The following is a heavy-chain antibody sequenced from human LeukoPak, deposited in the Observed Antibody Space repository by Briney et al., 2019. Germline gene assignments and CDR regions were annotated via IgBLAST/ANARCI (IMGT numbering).Heavy chain of an antibody. CDR1: GYTFTTYY. CDR3: ARDSGGRCTNDAFDI. V-gene: IGHV1-46*01. CDR2: INPSGGST. D-gene: IGHD2-8*01. J-gene: IGHJ3*02. Sequence: GASVKVSCKASGYTFTTYYIHWVRQAPGQGLEWMGIINPSGGSTTYAQKFQGRVTMTRDTSTSTVYMELSSLRSEDTAVYYCARDSGGRCTNDAFDIWGQGTMVTVSS.